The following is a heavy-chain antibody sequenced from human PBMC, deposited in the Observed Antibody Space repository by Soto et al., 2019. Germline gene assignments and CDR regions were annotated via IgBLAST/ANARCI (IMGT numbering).Heavy chain of an antibody. V-gene: IGHV3-30-3*01. D-gene: IGHD6-6*01. CDR1: GFTISSYA. CDR3: ARLYSSSSYFDY. CDR2: ISYDGSNK. Sequence: PGGSLRLSCGASGFTISSYAMHWVRQAPGKGLEWVAVISYDGSNKYYADSVKGRFTISRDNSKNTLYLQMNSLRAEDTAVYYCARLYSSSSYFDYWGQGTLVTVSS. J-gene: IGHJ4*02.